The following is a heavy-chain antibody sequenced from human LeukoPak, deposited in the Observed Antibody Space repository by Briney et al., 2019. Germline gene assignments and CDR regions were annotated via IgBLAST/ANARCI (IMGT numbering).Heavy chain of an antibody. J-gene: IGHJ3*02. Sequence: ASGKVSCKVSGYTLTELSMHWVRQAPGKGLKWMGGFDPEDGETIYAQKFQGRVTMNEDTSTDTAYMELSSLRSEDTAVYYCATDDPYYYDSKDAFDIWGQGTMVTVSS. V-gene: IGHV1-24*01. CDR2: FDPEDGET. CDR1: GYTLTELS. D-gene: IGHD3-22*01. CDR3: ATDDPYYYDSKDAFDI.